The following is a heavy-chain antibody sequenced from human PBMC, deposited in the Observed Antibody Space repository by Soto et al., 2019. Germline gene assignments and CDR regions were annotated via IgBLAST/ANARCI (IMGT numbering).Heavy chain of an antibody. CDR3: ANLWFGELSSLNWFDP. CDR1: GYTLTELS. D-gene: IGHD3-10*01. Sequence: GASVKVSCKVSGYTLTELSMRWVRQAPGKGLEWMGGFDPEDGETIYAQKFQGRVTMTEDTSTDTAYMELSSLRSEDTAVYYCANLWFGELSSLNWFDPWGQGTLVTVSS. J-gene: IGHJ5*02. V-gene: IGHV1-24*01. CDR2: FDPEDGET.